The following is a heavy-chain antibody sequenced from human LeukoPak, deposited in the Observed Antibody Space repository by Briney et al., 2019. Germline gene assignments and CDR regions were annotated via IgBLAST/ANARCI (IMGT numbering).Heavy chain of an antibody. J-gene: IGHJ4*02. Sequence: GGSLRLSCAASGFTFSSYWMTWVRQAPGKGLEWVGNIKQDGSEKYYVDSVKGRCTISRDNARNSLYLQMNSLRFEDTAVYYCARERASGSYEKAPPFDHWGQGTLVTVSS. D-gene: IGHD3-10*01. CDR3: ARERASGSYEKAPPFDH. CDR1: GFTFSSYW. CDR2: IKQDGSEK. V-gene: IGHV3-7*01.